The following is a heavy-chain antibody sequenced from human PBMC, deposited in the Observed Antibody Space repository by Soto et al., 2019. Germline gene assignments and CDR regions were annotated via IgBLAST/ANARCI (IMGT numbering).Heavy chain of an antibody. D-gene: IGHD1-1*01. Sequence: GGSLRLSCAASGFTFDTYAMNWVRQAPGKGLECVASISSSSTYINYAVSVKGRFTISRDNAKNSLYLQMNSLRAEDTSVYYCARGGNWNDAGDYWGQGTLVTVSS. CDR2: ISSSSTYI. CDR3: ARGGNWNDAGDY. J-gene: IGHJ4*02. CDR1: GFTFDTYA. V-gene: IGHV3-21*01.